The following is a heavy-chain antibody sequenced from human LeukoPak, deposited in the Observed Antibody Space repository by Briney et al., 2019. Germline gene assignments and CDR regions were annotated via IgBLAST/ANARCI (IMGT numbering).Heavy chain of an antibody. CDR1: GGSISSYY. V-gene: IGHV4-59*01. D-gene: IGHD2-2*01. J-gene: IGHJ6*04. Sequence: PSETLSLTCTFSGGSISSYYWSWLRQPPGKGLEGIGYIYYSGSTNYNPSLKSRVTISVDTSKNQFSLKLSSVTAADTAVYYCARDRGVVPAANPFFYYYYGMDVWGKGTTVTVSS. CDR3: ARDRGVVPAANPFFYYYYGMDV. CDR2: IYYSGST.